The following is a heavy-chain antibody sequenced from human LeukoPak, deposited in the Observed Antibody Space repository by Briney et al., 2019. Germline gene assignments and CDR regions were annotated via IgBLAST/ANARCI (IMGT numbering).Heavy chain of an antibody. V-gene: IGHV1-2*02. D-gene: IGHD6-19*01. CDR2: INPNTGAT. CDR3: TRDRVGSGWPRPYYFEV. CDR1: GYTLTGYY. Sequence: ASVKVSCEASGYTLTGYYLHWVRQAPGQGLEWMGWINPNTGATQSAQKFQGRITMTRDTSIGTAYLDLSRLRSDDTAVYYCTRDRVGSGWPRPYYFEVWGQGTLVTVSS. J-gene: IGHJ4*02.